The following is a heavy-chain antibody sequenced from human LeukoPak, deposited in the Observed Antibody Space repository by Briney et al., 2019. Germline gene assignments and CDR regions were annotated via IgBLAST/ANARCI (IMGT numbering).Heavy chain of an antibody. Sequence: GGSLRLSCAASGFTFSSYAMSWVRQAPGKGLEWVSAISGSGGSTYYADSVKGRLTISRDNSKNTLYLQMNSLRAEDTAVYYCAKDSTAHSGSYYDWFDPWGQGTLVTVSS. D-gene: IGHD1-26*01. J-gene: IGHJ5*02. CDR3: AKDSTAHSGSYYDWFDP. CDR2: ISGSGGST. CDR1: GFTFSSYA. V-gene: IGHV3-23*01.